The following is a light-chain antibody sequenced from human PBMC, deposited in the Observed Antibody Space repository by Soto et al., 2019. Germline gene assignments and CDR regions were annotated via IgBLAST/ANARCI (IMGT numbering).Light chain of an antibody. V-gene: IGLV2-14*01. CDR2: DVS. J-gene: IGLJ1*01. Sequence: QSVLTQPASVSGSPGLSITMSCTGTSSDIGGYNYVSWYQQHPGKAPKLMIYDVSHRPSGISNRFSGSKSGNTASLTISGLQAEDEAAYYCSSYTSSSTYFFGTGTKVTVL. CDR3: SSYTSSSTYF. CDR1: SSDIGGYNY.